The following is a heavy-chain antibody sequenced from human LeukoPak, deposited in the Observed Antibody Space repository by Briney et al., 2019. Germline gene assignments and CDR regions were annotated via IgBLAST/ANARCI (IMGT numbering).Heavy chain of an antibody. V-gene: IGHV1-2*02. CDR1: GYTFTGYY. Sequence: GASVKVSCKASGYTFTGYYMHWVRQAPGQGLEWMGWINPNSGGTNYAQKFQGRVTMTRDTSISTAYMELSRLRSDDTAVYYCARDVRGQGGSYSPNWFDPWGQGTLVTVSS. CDR2: INPNSGGT. CDR3: ARDVRGQGGSYSPNWFDP. J-gene: IGHJ5*02. D-gene: IGHD1-26*01.